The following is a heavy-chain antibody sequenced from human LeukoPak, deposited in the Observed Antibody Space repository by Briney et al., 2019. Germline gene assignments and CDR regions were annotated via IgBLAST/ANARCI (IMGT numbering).Heavy chain of an antibody. Sequence: PSETLSLPCIVSGGSVSSPDSYWSWIRQPPGKGLEWIGNVYYIGTTTYNSSLKSRVTISVDTSKNQFSLEVTSVTAADTAVYYCARNTSSSPWFDPWGQGTLVTVSS. CDR1: GGSVSSPDSY. D-gene: IGHD6-6*01. CDR2: VYYIGTT. J-gene: IGHJ5*02. CDR3: ARNTSSSPWFDP. V-gene: IGHV4-61*08.